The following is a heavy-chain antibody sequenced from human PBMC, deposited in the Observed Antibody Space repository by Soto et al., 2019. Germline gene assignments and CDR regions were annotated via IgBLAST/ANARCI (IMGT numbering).Heavy chain of an antibody. CDR2: IWYDGSNK. CDR3: ARGRGAYSSSWYRYFQH. J-gene: IGHJ1*01. D-gene: IGHD6-13*01. Sequence: GGSLRLSCAASGFTFSSYGMHWVRQAPGKGLEWVAVIWYDGSNKYYADSVKGRFTISRDNSKNTLYLQMNSLRAEDTAVYYCARGRGAYSSSWYRYFQHWGQGTLVTVSS. CDR1: GFTFSSYG. V-gene: IGHV3-33*01.